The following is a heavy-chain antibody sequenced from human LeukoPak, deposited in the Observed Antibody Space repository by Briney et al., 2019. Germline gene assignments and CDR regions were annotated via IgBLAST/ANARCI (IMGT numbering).Heavy chain of an antibody. CDR2: INHGGST. CDR1: GGSFSGYY. J-gene: IGHJ6*03. Sequence: SETLSLTCAVYGGSFSGYYWSWIRQPPGKGLEWIGEINHGGSTNYNPSLKSRVTISVDTSKNQFSLKLSSVTAADTAVYYCARGKDCSSTSCPYYMDVWGKGTTVTVSS. D-gene: IGHD2-2*01. CDR3: ARGKDCSSTSCPYYMDV. V-gene: IGHV4-34*01.